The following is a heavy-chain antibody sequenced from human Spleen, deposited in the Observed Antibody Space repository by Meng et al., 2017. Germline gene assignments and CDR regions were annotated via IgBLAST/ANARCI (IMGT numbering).Heavy chain of an antibody. Sequence: SETLSLTCAVYGVSLSGYSWGWIRQPPGKGLEWIGEFNHGGSTNYNPSLTSRVTISIDTSRNQVSLKLSSVTAADTAVYYCASSSYGSGSWEFTNYYYYGMDVWGQGTTVTVSS. V-gene: IGHV4-34*01. CDR2: FNHGGST. CDR3: ASSSYGSGSWEFTNYYYYGMDV. CDR1: GVSLSGYS. D-gene: IGHD3-10*01. J-gene: IGHJ6*02.